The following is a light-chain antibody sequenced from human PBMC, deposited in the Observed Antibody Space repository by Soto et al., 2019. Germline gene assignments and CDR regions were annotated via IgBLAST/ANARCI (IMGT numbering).Light chain of an antibody. V-gene: IGKV1-9*01. J-gene: IGKJ2*01. Sequence: DIQLTQSPSFLSASVGDRVTITCRASQGISSHLAWYQQIPGKGPKLLIYAASTLQSGVPSRFSGSGSGTPFTLAISSLTPEDLGXYSCQQVHGYPHTSGQGT. CDR1: QGISSH. CDR3: QQVHGYPHT. CDR2: AAS.